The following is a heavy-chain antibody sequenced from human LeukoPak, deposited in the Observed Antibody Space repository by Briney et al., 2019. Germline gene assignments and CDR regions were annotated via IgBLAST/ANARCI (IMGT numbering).Heavy chain of an antibody. CDR3: ARGRYCSGTSCYKVYYYYMDV. V-gene: IGHV1-69*13. Sequence: SVKVSCKASGGTFSSYAINWVRQAPGQGLEWMGGIIPIFGTANYAQKFQGRVTITADESTGTAYMELSSLRSEDTAVYYCARGRYCSGTSCYKVYYYYMDVWGKGTTVTVSS. CDR1: GGTFSSYA. D-gene: IGHD2-2*02. CDR2: IIPIFGTA. J-gene: IGHJ6*03.